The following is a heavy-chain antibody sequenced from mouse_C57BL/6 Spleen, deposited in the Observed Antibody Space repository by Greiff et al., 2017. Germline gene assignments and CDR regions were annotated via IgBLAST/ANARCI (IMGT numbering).Heavy chain of an antibody. CDR2: INPSTGGT. D-gene: IGHD1-1*01. Sequence: EVQLQQSGPELVKPGASVKISCKASGYSFTGYYMNWVKQSPEKSLEWIGEINPSTGGTTYNQKFKAKATLTVDKSSSTAYMQLKSLTSEDSAVYYCARGVPYYYGSSEYYAMDYWGQGTSVTVSS. J-gene: IGHJ4*01. CDR3: ARGVPYYYGSSEYYAMDY. CDR1: GYSFTGYY. V-gene: IGHV1-42*01.